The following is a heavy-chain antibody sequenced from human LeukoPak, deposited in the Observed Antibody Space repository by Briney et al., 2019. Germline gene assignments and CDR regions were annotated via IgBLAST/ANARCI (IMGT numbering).Heavy chain of an antibody. CDR1: GYIFTGYY. CDR2: INPNSGGT. D-gene: IGHD3-22*01. CDR3: ARVMIEGMDLDY. Sequence: ASVKVSCKAPGYIFTGYYMHWVRQAPGQGLEWMGWINPNSGGTNYAQKFQGRVTMTRDTSISTAYMELSRLRSDDTAVYYCARVMIEGMDLDYWGQGTLVTVSS. J-gene: IGHJ4*02. V-gene: IGHV1-2*02.